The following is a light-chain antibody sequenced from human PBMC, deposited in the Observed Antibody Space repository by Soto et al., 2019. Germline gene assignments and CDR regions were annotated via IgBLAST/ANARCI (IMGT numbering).Light chain of an antibody. CDR2: DVS. CDR3: SSYTSSSTRV. CDR1: SSDVGGYNY. V-gene: IGLV2-14*01. Sequence: QSALTQPASVSGSPGQSITISCTGTSSDVGGYNYVSWYQQHPGKAPKLMIYDVSNRPSGVSNRFSGSKSGNTASLTISGLQAEDEADYYCSSYTSSSTRVFGGETKLTVL. J-gene: IGLJ2*01.